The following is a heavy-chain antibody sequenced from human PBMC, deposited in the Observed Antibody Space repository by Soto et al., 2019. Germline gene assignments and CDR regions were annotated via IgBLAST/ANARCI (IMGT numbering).Heavy chain of an antibody. Sequence: QVQLVESGGGVVQPGRSLRLSCAASGFTFRSYAMHWVRQAPGKGLECVAVISYDGSNKFYRDYVKGRFTISRDNSKNTLYLQINSLRYEDTAVYYCARGDREDIAVVVGVRPGEYGVDVWGQWTTVTVSS. D-gene: IGHD2-15*01. CDR3: ARGDREDIAVVVGVRPGEYGVDV. CDR1: GFTFRSYA. J-gene: IGHJ6*02. V-gene: IGHV3-30-3*01. CDR2: ISYDGSNK.